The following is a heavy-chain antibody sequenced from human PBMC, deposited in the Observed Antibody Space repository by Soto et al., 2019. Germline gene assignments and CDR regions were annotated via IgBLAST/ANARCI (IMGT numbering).Heavy chain of an antibody. V-gene: IGHV3-30*18. Sequence: QVLLVESGGGVVQPGRSLRLSCAASGFTFTSYGMHWVRQAPGKGLEWVAVISYDGSNKYFADSVQGRSIISGANSKDMAYLEMNSLRTEDTAVCYCVKALISSWPYYGMDVWGQGNTVTVSS. CDR1: GFTFTSYG. CDR2: ISYDGSNK. J-gene: IGHJ6*02. CDR3: VKALISSWPYYGMDV. D-gene: IGHD6-13*01.